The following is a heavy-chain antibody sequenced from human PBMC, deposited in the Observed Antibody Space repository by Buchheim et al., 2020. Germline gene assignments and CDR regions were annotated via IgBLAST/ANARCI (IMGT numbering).Heavy chain of an antibody. CDR3: ARIITMVRGLRAYYMDV. Sequence: QLQLQESGPGLVKPSETLSLTCTVSGGSISSSSYYWGWIRQPPGKGLEWIGSIYYSGSTYYNPSLKSRVTISVDTSKNQFSLKLSSVTAADTAVYYCARIITMVRGLRAYYMDVWGKGTT. CDR2: IYYSGST. CDR1: GGSISSSSYY. D-gene: IGHD3-10*01. J-gene: IGHJ6*03. V-gene: IGHV4-39*01.